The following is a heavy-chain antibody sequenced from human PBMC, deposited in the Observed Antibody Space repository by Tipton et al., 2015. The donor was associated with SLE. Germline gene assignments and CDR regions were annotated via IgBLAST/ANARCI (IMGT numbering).Heavy chain of an antibody. CDR3: ARDFRAGGNWFDP. J-gene: IGHJ5*02. CDR1: GDSISSGDYS. V-gene: IGHV4-30-2*01. Sequence: TLSLTCTVSGDSISSGDYSWSWIRQPPGKGLEWIGYIYHTGITYYSPSLKSRVTISLDRSKNQFSLKLTSVTAADTAVYYCARDFRAGGNWFDPWGQGTLVTVSS. D-gene: IGHD1-26*01. CDR2: IYHTGIT.